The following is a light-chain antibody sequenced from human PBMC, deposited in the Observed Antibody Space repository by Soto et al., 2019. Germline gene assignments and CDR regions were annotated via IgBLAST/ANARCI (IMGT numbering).Light chain of an antibody. CDR3: HHYNSYPLT. CDR1: QTINIW. J-gene: IGKJ4*01. V-gene: IGKV1-5*03. Sequence: DIQMTQSPSTLSASIGDRVTITCRASQTINIWLAWYQQKPGEAPKLLIYKASILESGVPSRFSGSGSAAAFTLSISSLQPDGFATYDCHHYNSYPLTFGVGTMVEIK. CDR2: KAS.